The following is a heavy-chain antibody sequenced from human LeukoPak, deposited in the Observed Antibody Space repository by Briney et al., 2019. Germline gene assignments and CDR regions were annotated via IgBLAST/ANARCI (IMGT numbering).Heavy chain of an antibody. J-gene: IGHJ2*01. V-gene: IGHV4-59*08. D-gene: IGHD4-17*01. CDR1: GGSISSYY. CDR3: ARHSTTVTNWYFDL. Sequence: SETLSLTCTVSGGSISSYYWSWIRQPPGKGLEWIGYIYYSGSTNYNPSLKSRVTISVDTSKNQFSLKLSSVTAADTAVYYCARHSTTVTNWYFDLWGRGTLVTVSS. CDR2: IYYSGST.